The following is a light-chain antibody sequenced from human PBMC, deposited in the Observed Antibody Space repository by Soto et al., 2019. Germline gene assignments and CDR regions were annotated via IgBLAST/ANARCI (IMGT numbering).Light chain of an antibody. J-gene: IGLJ1*01. CDR3: SSYAGSNNLGV. CDR1: SSDVGGYYF. CDR2: EVS. V-gene: IGLV2-8*01. Sequence: QSSLSPPPSPSGSSGQSVTISCTGTSSDVGGYYFVSWYQQHPGKAPKLMIYEVSKRPSGVPDRFSGSKSGNTASLTVSGLQAEDEADYYCSSYAGSNNLGVFGTGTKVT.